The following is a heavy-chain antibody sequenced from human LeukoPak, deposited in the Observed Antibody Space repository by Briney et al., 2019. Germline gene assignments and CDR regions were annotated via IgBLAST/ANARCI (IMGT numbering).Heavy chain of an antibody. CDR2: ISSVDTST. Sequence: PGGSLRLSCAASGFTFSNYAMSGVRQAPGKGLEWVSSISSVDTSTYYPDSVKGRFTISRDNSKNTLYLQMNSLRVEDRAVYYCARDQGATVSTAPRHFDYWGQGTLVTVSS. J-gene: IGHJ4*02. V-gene: IGHV3-23*01. CDR3: ARDQGATVSTAPRHFDY. CDR1: GFTFSNYA. D-gene: IGHD4-17*01.